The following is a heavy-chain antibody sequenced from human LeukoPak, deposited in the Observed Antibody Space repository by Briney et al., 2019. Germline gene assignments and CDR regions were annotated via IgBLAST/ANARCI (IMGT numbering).Heavy chain of an antibody. Sequence: SETLSLTCAVYGGSFSGYYWSWIRQPPGKGLEWIGEINHSGSTNYNPSLKSRVTISVDTSKNQFSLKLSSVTAAGTAVYYCARHLLFDPWGQGTLVTVSS. CDR2: INHSGST. CDR1: GGSFSGYY. D-gene: IGHD2-15*01. J-gene: IGHJ5*02. CDR3: ARHLLFDP. V-gene: IGHV4-34*01.